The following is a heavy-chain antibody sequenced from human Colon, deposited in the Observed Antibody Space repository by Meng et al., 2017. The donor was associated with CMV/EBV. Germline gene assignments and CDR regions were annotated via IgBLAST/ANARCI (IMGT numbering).Heavy chain of an antibody. V-gene: IGHV1-8*01. CDR3: ARVPRGGTELLDY. Sequence: ASVKVSCKASGYTFTSYDIIWVRQAAGQGLEWLGWMNPYTGSTEYTQKLQGRFTVTTDNSKSTAYMDLTGLRSEDTAVYFCARVPRGGTELLDYWGQGTLVTVSS. CDR1: GYTFTSYD. D-gene: IGHD1-26*01. CDR2: MNPYTGST. J-gene: IGHJ4*02.